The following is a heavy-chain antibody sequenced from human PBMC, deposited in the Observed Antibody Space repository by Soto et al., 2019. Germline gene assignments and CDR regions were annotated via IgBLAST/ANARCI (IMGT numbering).Heavy chain of an antibody. CDR3: ARGGGGSDSYYGMDV. J-gene: IGHJ6*02. CDR2: ISYTGST. Sequence: QVQLQESGPGLVKPSETLSLTCTVSGASISSYYWSWIRQPPGKRLEWIGYISYTGSTNYNPSLNSRVTLSADPSEHQPALILSSLTAADTAVYYCARGGGGSDSYYGMDVWGQGTTVPVSS. D-gene: IGHD3-16*01. CDR1: GASISSYY. V-gene: IGHV4-59*01.